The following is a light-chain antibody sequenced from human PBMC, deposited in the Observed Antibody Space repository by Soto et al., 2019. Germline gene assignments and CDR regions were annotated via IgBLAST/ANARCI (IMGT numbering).Light chain of an antibody. V-gene: IGKV4-1*01. J-gene: IGKJ2*01. CDR1: QSLYNSNNLNY. CDR2: WAS. Sequence: DIVMTQSPDSLAVSLGERATINCKSSQSLYNSNNLNYLAWYQQKPGQPPKLLLYWASTRESGVPDRFSGSGSGTDFPLTISSLQAADVAVYYCQQYHSNPSTFGQGTKLEIK. CDR3: QQYHSNPST.